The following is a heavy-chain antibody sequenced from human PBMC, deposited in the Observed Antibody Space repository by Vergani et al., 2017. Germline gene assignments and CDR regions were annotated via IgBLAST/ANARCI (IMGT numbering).Heavy chain of an antibody. Sequence: EVQLLESGGGLVQPGGSLRLSCAASGFTFSSYWMHWVRPAPGKGLVWVSRINSDGSSTSYADSVKGRFTISRDNAKNTLYLQMNSLRAEDTAVYYCARVSYYYDSSGYQYYFDYWGQGTLVTVSS. CDR1: GFTFSSYW. CDR3: ARVSYYYDSSGYQYYFDY. J-gene: IGHJ4*02. CDR2: INSDGSST. D-gene: IGHD3-22*01. V-gene: IGHV3-74*02.